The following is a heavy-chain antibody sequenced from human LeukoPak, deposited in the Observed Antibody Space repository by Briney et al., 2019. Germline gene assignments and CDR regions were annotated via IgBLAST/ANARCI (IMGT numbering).Heavy chain of an antibody. Sequence: GGSLRLSCAASGFTFSSYSMNWVRQAPGKGLEWVSSISSSSSYIYYADSVKGRFTISRDNAKNSLYLQMNSLRAEDTVVYYCARLAAAGTLYYFDYWGQGTLVTVSS. J-gene: IGHJ4*02. CDR3: ARLAAAGTLYYFDY. D-gene: IGHD6-13*01. CDR1: GFTFSSYS. CDR2: ISSSSSYI. V-gene: IGHV3-21*01.